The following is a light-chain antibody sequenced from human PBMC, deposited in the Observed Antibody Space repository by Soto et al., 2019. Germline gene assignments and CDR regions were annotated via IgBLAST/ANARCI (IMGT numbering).Light chain of an antibody. CDR2: DVS. V-gene: IGLV2-14*03. J-gene: IGLJ2*01. CDR3: GSYTSSDTMI. CDR1: SSDIGRYNY. Sequence: QSALTQPASVSGSPGQSITISCTGTSSDIGRYNYVSWYQHSPGKAPKLIIYDVSDRPTGVSNRFSCSKSGTTDSLTISWLQAEDEADYYCGSYTSSDTMIFGGGTKLTVL.